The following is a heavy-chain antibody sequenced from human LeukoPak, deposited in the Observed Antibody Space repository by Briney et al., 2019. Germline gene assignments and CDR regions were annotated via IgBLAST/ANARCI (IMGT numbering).Heavy chain of an antibody. CDR2: MNPNSGNT. Sequence: ASVKVSCKASGYTFTSYGISWVRQAPGQGLEWMGWMNPNSGNTGYAQKFQGRVTMTRNTSISTAYMELSSLRSEDTAVYYCARGQWVTAPYWGQGTLVTVSS. CDR3: ARGQWVTAPY. CDR1: GYTFTSYG. V-gene: IGHV1-8*02. D-gene: IGHD4-23*01. J-gene: IGHJ4*02.